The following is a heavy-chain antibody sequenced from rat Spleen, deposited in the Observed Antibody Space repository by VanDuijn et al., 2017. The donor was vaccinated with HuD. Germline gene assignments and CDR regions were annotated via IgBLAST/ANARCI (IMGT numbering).Heavy chain of an antibody. V-gene: IGHV3-1*01. D-gene: IGHD4-3*01. Sequence: EVQLQESGPGLVKPSQSLSLTCSVTGYSITGDYWGWIRKFPGNKMEWIGHISYSDITSYNPSLNSRISITRDTSKNQFFLQLNSVTTEDTATSYCARYIGNNSGFAYWGQGTLVTVSS. CDR3: ARYIGNNSGFAY. CDR1: GYSITGDY. J-gene: IGHJ3*01. CDR2: ISYSDIT.